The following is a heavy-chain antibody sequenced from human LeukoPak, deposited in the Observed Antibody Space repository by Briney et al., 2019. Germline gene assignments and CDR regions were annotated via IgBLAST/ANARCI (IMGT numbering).Heavy chain of an antibody. V-gene: IGHV3-74*01. CDR3: ARAPGYYGMDV. CDR2: INSDGSST. J-gene: IGHJ6*02. Sequence: PGGSLRLSWAASGFTFSSYWMHWVRQAPGKGLVWVSRINSDGSSTSYADSVKGRFTISRDNAKNTLYLQMNSLRAEDTAVYYCARAPGYYGMDVWGQGTTVTVSS. CDR1: GFTFSSYW.